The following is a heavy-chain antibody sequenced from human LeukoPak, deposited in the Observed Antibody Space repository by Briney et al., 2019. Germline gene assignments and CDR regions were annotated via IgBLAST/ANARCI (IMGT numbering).Heavy chain of an antibody. Sequence: ASVKVSCKASGYTFTSYGISWVRQAPGQGLKWMGWISAYNGNTNYAQKLQGRVTMTTDTSTSTAYMELRSLRSDDTAVYYCARGVVAVAGTSYYYYYYMDVWGKGTTVTVSS. CDR2: ISAYNGNT. CDR1: GYTFTSYG. V-gene: IGHV1-18*01. D-gene: IGHD6-19*01. CDR3: ARGVVAVAGTSYYYYYYMDV. J-gene: IGHJ6*03.